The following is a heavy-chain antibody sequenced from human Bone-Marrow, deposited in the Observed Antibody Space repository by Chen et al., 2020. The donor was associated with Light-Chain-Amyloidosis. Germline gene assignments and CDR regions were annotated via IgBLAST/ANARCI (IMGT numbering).Heavy chain of an antibody. CDR2: IYPDDSDA. CDR3: ARRRDGYNFDY. J-gene: IGHJ4*02. Sequence: VQLENSGPEVKKPGEALKISCKGSGYTFPNYWTGWVRQMPGKGLEWMEVIYPDDSDARYSPSFEGQVTISADKSITTAYLQWRSLKASDTAMYYCARRRDGYNFDYWGQGTLVTVSS. V-gene: IGHV5-51*03. D-gene: IGHD5-12*01. CDR1: GYTFPNYW.